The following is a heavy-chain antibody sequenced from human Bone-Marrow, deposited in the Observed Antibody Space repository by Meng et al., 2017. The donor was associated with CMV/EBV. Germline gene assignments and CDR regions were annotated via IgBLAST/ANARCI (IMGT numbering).Heavy chain of an antibody. D-gene: IGHD4-23*01. CDR2: IRYDGSNK. CDR3: AKLYGGLGVLDY. V-gene: IGHV3-30*02. CDR1: GFTFSSYG. J-gene: IGHJ4*02. Sequence: GESLKISCAASGFTFSSYGMHWVRQAPGKGLEWVAFIRYDGSNKYYADSVKGRFTISRDNSKNTLYLQMNSLRAEDTAVYYYAKLYGGLGVLDYWGQGTLVTVSS.